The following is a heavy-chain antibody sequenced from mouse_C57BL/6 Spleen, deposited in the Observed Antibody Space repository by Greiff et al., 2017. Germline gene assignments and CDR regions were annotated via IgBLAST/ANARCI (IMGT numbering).Heavy chain of an antibody. CDR3: THQAYYGFYFDY. J-gene: IGHJ2*01. V-gene: IGHV1-5*01. Sequence: EVQLQQSGTVLARPGASVKMSCKTSGYTFTSYWMHWVKQRPGQGLEWIGAISPGNSDTSYNQKFKGKAKLTAVTSASTAYMELSSLTNEDSAVYYCTHQAYYGFYFDYWGQGTTLTVSS. D-gene: IGHD2-9*01. CDR1: GYTFTSYW. CDR2: ISPGNSDT.